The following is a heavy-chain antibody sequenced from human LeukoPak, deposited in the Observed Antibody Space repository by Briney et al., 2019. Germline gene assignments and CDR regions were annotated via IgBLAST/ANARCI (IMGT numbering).Heavy chain of an antibody. CDR1: GFTFDDYA. V-gene: IGHV3-9*03. Sequence: GGSLRLSCAASGFTFDDYAMHWVRQAPGKGLEWVSGISWNSGSTGYADSVKGRFTISRDNAKNSLYLQMNSLRAEDMALYYCAKGGTYYDFWSGYPDYFDYWGQGTLVTVSS. CDR3: AKGGTYYDFWSGYPDYFDY. CDR2: ISWNSGST. D-gene: IGHD3-3*01. J-gene: IGHJ4*02.